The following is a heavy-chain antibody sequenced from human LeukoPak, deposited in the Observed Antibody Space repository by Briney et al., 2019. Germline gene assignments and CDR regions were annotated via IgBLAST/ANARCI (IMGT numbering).Heavy chain of an antibody. CDR1: GFIFSNYP. CDR3: ARAMNTWGEGFDS. D-gene: IGHD3-16*01. V-gene: IGHV3-30*04. J-gene: IGHJ5*01. CDR2: VSNDGNKT. Sequence: PGRSLRLSCSVSGFIFSNYPMHWVRQAPGKELEWVTVVSNDGNKTNYAQSVRGRFSISRDNSKNMMYLQMSSLRPEDTAMYYCARAMNTWGEGFDSWGQGTLVTVSS.